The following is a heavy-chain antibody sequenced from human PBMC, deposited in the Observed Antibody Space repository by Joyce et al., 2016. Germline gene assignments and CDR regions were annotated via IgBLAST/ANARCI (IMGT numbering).Heavy chain of an antibody. CDR3: TSLDS. CDR1: GFDFSRFG. J-gene: IGHJ5*01. CDR2: VRTKANNYAT. Sequence: EVQVVQSGGGLVRPGGSLKLSCATSGFDFSRFGVYWVRQTSGKGLEWVGQVRTKANNYATEYAESVKGRFTISRDDSQNRAFLQMTNLKAEDTALYYCTSLDSWGPGALVTVSS. V-gene: IGHV3-73*02.